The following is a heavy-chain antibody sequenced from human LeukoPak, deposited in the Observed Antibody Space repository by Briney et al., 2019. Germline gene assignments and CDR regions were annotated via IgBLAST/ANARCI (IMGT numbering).Heavy chain of an antibody. V-gene: IGHV3-21*01. Sequence: PGGSLRLSCAASGFTFSSYSMNWVRQAPGKGPEWVSSISSSSSYIYYADSVKGRFTISRDNAKNSLYLQMNGLRAEDTAVYYCAKPINTGWSWARGNDYWGQGTLVTVSS. CDR3: AKPINTGWSWARGNDY. J-gene: IGHJ4*02. D-gene: IGHD6-19*01. CDR2: ISSSSSYI. CDR1: GFTFSSYS.